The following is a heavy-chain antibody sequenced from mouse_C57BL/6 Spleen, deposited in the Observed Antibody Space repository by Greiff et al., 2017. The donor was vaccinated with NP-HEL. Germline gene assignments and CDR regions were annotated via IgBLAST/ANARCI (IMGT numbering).Heavy chain of an antibody. Sequence: VKLMESGPGLVAPSQSLSITCTVSGFSLTSYAISWVRQPPGKGLEWLGVIWTGGGTNYNSALKSRLSISKDNSKSQVFLKMNSLQTDDTARYYCTRDYGSSYGYFDVWGTGTTVTVSS. V-gene: IGHV2-9-1*01. D-gene: IGHD1-1*01. CDR1: GFSLTSYA. CDR2: IWTGGGT. CDR3: TRDYGSSYGYFDV. J-gene: IGHJ1*03.